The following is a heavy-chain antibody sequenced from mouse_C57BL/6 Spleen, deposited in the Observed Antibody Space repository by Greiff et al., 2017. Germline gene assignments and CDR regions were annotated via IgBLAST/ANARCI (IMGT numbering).Heavy chain of an antibody. CDR3: ERAYSNPYYAMDY. CDR2: VYPYTCGT. V-gene: IGHV1-36*01. Sequence: DVQLQESGPVLVKPGPSVKISCKASGFTFTDYYMHWVKPRHGTSLAWIGLVYPYTCGTSYNQKFKGTATLTVDQSSSTADMERNRLTSEDSAVYYCERAYSNPYYAMDYWGQGTSVTVSS. D-gene: IGHD2-5*01. CDR1: GFTFTDYY. J-gene: IGHJ4*01.